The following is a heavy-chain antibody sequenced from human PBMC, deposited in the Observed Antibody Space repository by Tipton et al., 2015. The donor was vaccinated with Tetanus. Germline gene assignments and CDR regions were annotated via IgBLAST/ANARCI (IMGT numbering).Heavy chain of an antibody. V-gene: IGHV4-39*02. Sequence: TLSLTCSVSGGSIDNNNYHWGWIRQRPGKGLEWIGTVFHSGRPTLNPSFKSRVTMSGDTSKKDFSVRLGSVTAADTAVYYCARLREIVSRSGWAFDYWGQGILVTVSS. CDR3: ARLREIVSRSGWAFDY. CDR2: VFHSGRP. J-gene: IGHJ4*02. D-gene: IGHD5/OR15-5a*01. CDR1: GGSIDNNNYH.